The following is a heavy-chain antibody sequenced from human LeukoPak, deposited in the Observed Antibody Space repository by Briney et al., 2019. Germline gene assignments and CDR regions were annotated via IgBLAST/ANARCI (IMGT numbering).Heavy chain of an antibody. CDR3: ARESPGSSWSHHFDY. CDR2: IYSGGST. CDR1: GFTVSSNY. V-gene: IGHV3-53*01. J-gene: IGHJ4*02. D-gene: IGHD6-13*01. Sequence: HPGGSLRLSCAASGFTVSSNYMSWVRQAPGKGLEWVSVIYSGGSTYYADSVKGRFTISRDNSKNTLYLQMNSLRAEDTAVYYCARESPGSSWSHHFDYWGQGTLVTVSS.